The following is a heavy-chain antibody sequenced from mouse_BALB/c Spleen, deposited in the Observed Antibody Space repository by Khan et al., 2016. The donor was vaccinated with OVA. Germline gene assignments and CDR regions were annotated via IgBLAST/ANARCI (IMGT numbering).Heavy chain of an antibody. CDR2: INPSSDYN. D-gene: IGHD1-1*01. CDR3: ARGGYGSFGY. J-gene: IGHJ3*01. CDR1: GYIFTSYM. Sequence: QVRLQQSGAELARPGASVKMSCKASGYIFTSYMMHWVKQRPGQGLEWIGDINPSSDYNNYNQKFKDKATLTADKYSSTAYMQLSSLTSEDSAVXYCARGGYGSFGYWGQGSLGTVSA. V-gene: IGHV1-4*01.